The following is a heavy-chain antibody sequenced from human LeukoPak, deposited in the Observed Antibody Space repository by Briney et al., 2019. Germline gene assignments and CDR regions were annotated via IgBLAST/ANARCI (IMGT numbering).Heavy chain of an antibody. CDR2: IIPILGIA. Sequence: GASVNVSCTASGGTFSSYTISWVRQAPGQGLEGMGRIIPILGIANYAQKFQGRVTITADKSTSTAYMELSSLRSEDTAVYYCARGPAPIGYSGYDSTSSVDYWGQGTLVSVSS. J-gene: IGHJ4*02. CDR3: ARGPAPIGYSGYDSTSSVDY. V-gene: IGHV1-69*02. CDR1: GGTFSSYT. D-gene: IGHD5-12*01.